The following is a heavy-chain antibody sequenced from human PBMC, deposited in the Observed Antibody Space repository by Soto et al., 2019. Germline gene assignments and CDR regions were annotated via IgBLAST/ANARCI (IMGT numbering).Heavy chain of an antibody. Sequence: EVQLVESGGGLVKPGGSLRLSCVASGFTFSNAWMNWVRQAPGKGLEWVGRLKGKTDGGTTDYAAPAKGRFNISRDDSKSTLYLQMKSLKIEDTAVYYCSTGPPDSNLNYWGQGTLVTVSS. CDR2: LKGKTDGGTT. J-gene: IGHJ4*02. CDR3: STGPPDSNLNY. CDR1: GFTFSNAW. V-gene: IGHV3-15*07. D-gene: IGHD2-15*01.